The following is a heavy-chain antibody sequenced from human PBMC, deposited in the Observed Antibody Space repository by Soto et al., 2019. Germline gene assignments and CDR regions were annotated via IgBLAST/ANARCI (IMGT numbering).Heavy chain of an antibody. CDR2: IIPIFGTA. Sequence: QVQLVQSGAEVKKPGSSVKVSCKASEGTFSSYAISWVRQAPGQGLEWMGGIIPIFGTANYAQKFQGRVTITADESTSTAYMELSSLRSEDTAVYYCARDRNGVGATTYLDYWGQGTLVTVSS. D-gene: IGHD1-26*01. CDR1: EGTFSSYA. J-gene: IGHJ4*02. CDR3: ARDRNGVGATTYLDY. V-gene: IGHV1-69*12.